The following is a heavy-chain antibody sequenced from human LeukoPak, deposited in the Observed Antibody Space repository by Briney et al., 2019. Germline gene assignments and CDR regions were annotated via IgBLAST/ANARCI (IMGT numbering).Heavy chain of an antibody. D-gene: IGHD6-19*01. V-gene: IGHV3-21*01. J-gene: IGHJ4*02. CDR3: ARDRGSGWHTFDS. CDR1: GFPFSSFY. CDR2: ISSSTSYI. Sequence: GGSLRLSYAASGFPFSSFYMSWVRQAPGKGLEWVSSISSSTSYIFYADSMRGRVTISRDNAKNSLYLQMNSLRVEDTAVYYCARDRGSGWHTFDSWGQGTLVTVSS.